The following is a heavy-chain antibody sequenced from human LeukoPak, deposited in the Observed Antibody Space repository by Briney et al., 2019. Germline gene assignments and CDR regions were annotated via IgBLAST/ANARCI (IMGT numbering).Heavy chain of an antibody. CDR1: GFTFSSYS. J-gene: IGHJ4*02. V-gene: IGHV3-48*04. CDR3: GALLKSSGY. CDR2: ISSSSSTI. Sequence: PGGSLRLSCAASGFTFSSYSMNWVRQAPGKGLEWVSYISSSSSTIYYADSVKGRFTISRDNAKNSLYLQMNSLRAEDTAVYYCGALLKSSGYWGQGTLVTVSS.